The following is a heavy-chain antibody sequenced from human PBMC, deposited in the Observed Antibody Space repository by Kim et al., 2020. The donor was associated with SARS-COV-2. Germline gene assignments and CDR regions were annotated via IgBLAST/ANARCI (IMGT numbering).Heavy chain of an antibody. V-gene: IGHV3-23*01. Sequence: GGSLRLSCAVSGFTFSNYAMSWVRQAPGKGLEWVSTIASGGSKFYADSVDGRFTISRDNIRNTVYLQMNSLRAEDTAIYYCAKRDGRTFDYWGQGTLVT. CDR1: GFTFSNYA. CDR3: AKRDGRTFDY. CDR2: IASGGSK. J-gene: IGHJ4*02.